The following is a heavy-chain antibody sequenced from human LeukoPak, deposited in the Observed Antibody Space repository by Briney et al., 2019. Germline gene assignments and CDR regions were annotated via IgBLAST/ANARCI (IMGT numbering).Heavy chain of an antibody. CDR1: AFTFSSYG. J-gene: IGHJ4*02. Sequence: PGGSLRLSCAASAFTFSSYGMHWVRQAPGKGLKWVALISYEGNKEYYAASVKGRFTISRDNSKNTLYPQMNSLRTEDTAVYYCAKEGDGYNDYWGQGTLVTVSS. V-gene: IGHV3-30*18. D-gene: IGHD5-24*01. CDR2: ISYEGNKE. CDR3: AKEGDGYNDY.